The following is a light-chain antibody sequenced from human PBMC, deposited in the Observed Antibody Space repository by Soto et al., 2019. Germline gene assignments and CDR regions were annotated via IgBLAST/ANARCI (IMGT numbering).Light chain of an antibody. CDR1: QSVSSN. CDR2: DAS. CDR3: QHYTTWPLT. Sequence: EIVMTQSPATLSVSPGERVTLSCRASQSVSSNLAWYQQKPGQAPRLLIYDASTRATGIPARFSGSGSGTEFTLTISSLQSEDFAVYYCQHYTTWPLTFGQGTKVEIK. V-gene: IGKV3-15*01. J-gene: IGKJ1*01.